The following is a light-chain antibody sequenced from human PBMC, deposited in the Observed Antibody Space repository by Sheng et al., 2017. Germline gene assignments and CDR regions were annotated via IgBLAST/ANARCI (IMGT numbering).Light chain of an antibody. J-gene: IGLJ3*02. V-gene: IGLV2-14*03. Sequence: QSALTQPASVSGSPGQSITISCTGTSSDVGTYDSVSWYQQHPGKAPKLIIYDVSNRPSGVSRRFSGSKSGNTASLTISGLQAEDEADYYCSSYTSTTTLLFGGGTKLTVL. CDR2: DVS. CDR3: SSYTSTTTLL. CDR1: SSDVGTYDS.